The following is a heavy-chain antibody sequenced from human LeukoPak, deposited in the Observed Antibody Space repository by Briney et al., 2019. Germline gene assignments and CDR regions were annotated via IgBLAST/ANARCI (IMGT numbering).Heavy chain of an antibody. CDR2: ISGSGGSI. J-gene: IGHJ4*02. D-gene: IGHD5-12*01. V-gene: IGHV3-23*01. CDR3: AKSYNGYESKPDY. CDR1: GFTFSNYA. Sequence: RTGGSLRLSCAASGFTFSNYAMSWVRQGPGKGLEWVSAISGSGGSIYYADSVKGRFTISRDNSKITLYLQMNSLRAEDTAVYYCAKSYNGYESKPDYWGQGTLVTVSS.